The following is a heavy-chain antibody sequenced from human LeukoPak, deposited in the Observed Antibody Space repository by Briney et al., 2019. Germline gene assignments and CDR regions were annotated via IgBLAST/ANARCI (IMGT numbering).Heavy chain of an antibody. CDR3: AKDLGDYEDY. CDR1: GFTFSSFG. D-gene: IGHD3-16*01. Sequence: GGSLRLSCAASGFTFSSFGMHWVRQAPGKGLEWVAVIWYDASNKYCADSVKGRFTISRDNSKNTLYLQMNSLRAEDTAVYYCAKDLGDYEDYWGQGTLVTVSS. CDR2: IWYDASNK. J-gene: IGHJ4*02. V-gene: IGHV3-30*02.